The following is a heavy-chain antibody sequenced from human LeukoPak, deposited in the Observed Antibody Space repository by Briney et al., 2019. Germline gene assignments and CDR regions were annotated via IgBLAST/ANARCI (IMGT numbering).Heavy chain of an antibody. V-gene: IGHV4-34*01. CDR2: INHSGST. Sequence: SETLSFTCAVYGGSFSGYYWSWIRQPPGKGLEWIGEINHSGSTNYNPSLKSRVTISVDTSKNQFSLKLSSVTAADTAAYYCARRRGTGYSSSWYYGLDYWGQGTLVTVSS. D-gene: IGHD6-13*01. J-gene: IGHJ4*02. CDR1: GGSFSGYY. CDR3: ARRRGTGYSSSWYYGLDY.